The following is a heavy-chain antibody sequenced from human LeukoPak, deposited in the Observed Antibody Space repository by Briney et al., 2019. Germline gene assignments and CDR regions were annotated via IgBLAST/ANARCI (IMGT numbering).Heavy chain of an antibody. V-gene: IGHV3-23*01. CDR1: GFTFSNYA. D-gene: IGHD1-1*01. J-gene: IGHJ5*02. CDR3: AKDLNWNDGWFDP. Sequence: GGSLRLSCAASGFTFSNYAMSWVRQAPGKGLEWVSAISGSGGTTFYADSVKGRFTISRDNSKNTLYLQMNILRADDTAVYYCAKDLNWNDGWFDPWGQGTLVTVSS. CDR2: ISGSGGTT.